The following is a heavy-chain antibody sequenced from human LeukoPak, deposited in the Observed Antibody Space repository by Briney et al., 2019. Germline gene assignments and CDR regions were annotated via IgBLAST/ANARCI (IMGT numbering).Heavy chain of an antibody. D-gene: IGHD3-22*01. Sequence: PSETLSLTCAVYGGSFSGYYWSWIRQPPGKGLEWIGEINHSGSTNYNPSLKSRVTISVVTSKNQFSLKLSSVTAADTAVYYCAREGVKPYYYDSSGYFDYWGQGTLVTVSS. CDR1: GGSFSGYY. CDR2: INHSGST. CDR3: AREGVKPYYYDSSGYFDY. J-gene: IGHJ4*02. V-gene: IGHV4-34*01.